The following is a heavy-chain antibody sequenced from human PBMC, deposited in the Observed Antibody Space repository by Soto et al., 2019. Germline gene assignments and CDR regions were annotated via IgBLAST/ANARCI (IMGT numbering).Heavy chain of an antibody. J-gene: IGHJ4*02. Sequence: GGSLRLSCAASGFTFSSYGMHWVRQAPGKGLEWVAVISYDGSNKYYADSVKGRCTISRDNSKNTLYLQMNSLRAEDTAVYYCAKAPLKGYYFDYWGQGTLVTVSS. CDR2: ISYDGSNK. CDR1: GFTFSSYG. V-gene: IGHV3-30*18. CDR3: AKAPLKGYYFDY.